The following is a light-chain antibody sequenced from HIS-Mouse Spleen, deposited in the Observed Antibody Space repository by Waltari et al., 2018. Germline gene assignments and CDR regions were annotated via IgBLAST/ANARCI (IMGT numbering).Light chain of an antibody. V-gene: IGKV3-11*01. CDR3: QQRSNWPWT. CDR1: QSVSSY. CDR2: DAS. J-gene: IGKJ1*01. Sequence: DIVLTQSPATLSLSPGERATLSCRASQSVSSYLAWYQQKPGQAPRLRIYDASNRATGIPARFSGSGSGTDFTLTISSLEPEDFAVYYCQQRSNWPWTFGQGTKVEIK.